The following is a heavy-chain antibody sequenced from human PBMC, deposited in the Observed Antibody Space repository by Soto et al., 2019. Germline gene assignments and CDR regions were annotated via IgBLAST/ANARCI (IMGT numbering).Heavy chain of an antibody. CDR3: DSSGQSAWFDP. D-gene: IGHD3-22*01. J-gene: IGHJ5*02. CDR2: ISAYNGNT. V-gene: IGHV1-18*01. Sequence: ASVKVSCKASGYTFTSYGISWVRQAPGQGLEWMGWISAYNGNTNYAQKLQGRVTMTTDTSTSTAYMELRSLRSDDTAVYYYDSSGQSAWFDPWGQGTLVTVSS. CDR1: GYTFTSYG.